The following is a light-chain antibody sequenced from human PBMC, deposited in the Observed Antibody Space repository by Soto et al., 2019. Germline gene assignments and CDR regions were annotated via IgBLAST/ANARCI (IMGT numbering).Light chain of an antibody. CDR3: QQYGTSPRT. V-gene: IGKV3-20*01. J-gene: IGKJ1*01. Sequence: EIVLTQSPGTLSLSPGERATLSCRASQSVRSSYLAWYQQKLGQAPRLLIYGVSNRATGIPDRFSGSGSGPDFTLTISRLESEDFAVYYCQQYGTSPRTFVQGTKVEIK. CDR1: QSVRSSY. CDR2: GVS.